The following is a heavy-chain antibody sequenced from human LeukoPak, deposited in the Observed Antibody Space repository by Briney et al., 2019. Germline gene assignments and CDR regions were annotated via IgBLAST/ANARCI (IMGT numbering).Heavy chain of an antibody. CDR2: MSGSSGST. J-gene: IGHJ4*02. V-gene: IGHV3-23*01. Sequence: PGGSLRLSCAASGLTFSSYAMSWVRQAPGKGLEWVSAMSGSSGSTYYADFVKGRFTISRDNSKNTLYLQMNSLRAEDTAIYFCAREYGSSIEGLFHYWGQGTLVTVSS. D-gene: IGHD2-2*01. CDR3: AREYGSSIEGLFHY. CDR1: GLTFSSYA.